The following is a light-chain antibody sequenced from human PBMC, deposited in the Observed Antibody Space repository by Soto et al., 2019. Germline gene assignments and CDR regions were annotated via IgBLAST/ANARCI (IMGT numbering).Light chain of an antibody. CDR3: SSYTSSNTLL. Sequence: ALTQPASVSGSPGQSITISCTGTSSNVGGYNYVSWYQQHPGKAPKLMIYEVSNRPSGVSDRFSGSKSANTASLTISGLQAEDEADYYCSSYTSSNTLLFGGGTKLTVL. CDR1: SSNVGGYNY. V-gene: IGLV2-14*01. J-gene: IGLJ2*01. CDR2: EVS.